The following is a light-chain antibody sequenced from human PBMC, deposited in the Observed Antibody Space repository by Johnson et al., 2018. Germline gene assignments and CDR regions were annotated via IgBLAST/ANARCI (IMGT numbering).Light chain of an antibody. J-gene: IGLJ1*01. V-gene: IGLV1-51*02. CDR2: ETN. CDR1: SSNIGSNY. CDR3: GTWDSGLSAGNV. Sequence: QSVLTQPPSVSAAPGQKVTISCSGSSSNIGSNYVSWYQQLPGTAPRLLIYETNKRHSGIPDRFSGSKSGTSATLGITGLQTGDEADYYCGTWDSGLSAGNVFGTGTKVTVL.